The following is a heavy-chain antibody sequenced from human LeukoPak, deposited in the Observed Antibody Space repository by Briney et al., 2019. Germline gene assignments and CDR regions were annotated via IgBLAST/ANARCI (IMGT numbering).Heavy chain of an antibody. D-gene: IGHD3-3*01. CDR3: ARDQEFGVVINNDAFDI. Sequence: PGGSLRLSCAASGFTFSDYAMHWVRQAPGKGLEWVAVLSYDGTNKYYTDSVKGRFTISRDNSKNALYLQMNSLRAEDTAVYYCARDQEFGVVINNDAFDIWGQGTMVSVSS. CDR2: LSYDGTNK. CDR1: GFTFSDYA. V-gene: IGHV3-30-3*01. J-gene: IGHJ3*02.